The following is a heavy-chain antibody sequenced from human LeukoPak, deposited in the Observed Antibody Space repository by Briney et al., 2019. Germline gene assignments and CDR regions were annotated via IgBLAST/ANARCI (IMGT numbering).Heavy chain of an antibody. D-gene: IGHD3-10*01. J-gene: IGHJ4*02. CDR3: ARGVFN. V-gene: IGHV3-53*01. Sequence: GGSLRLSCAASGFTISSNYMNWVRQAPGKGLDWVSVISDGGSTYYADAVRGRFTISRDNSKNTLFLQMNSLRVEDTAVYYCARGVFNWGQGTLVTVSS. CDR1: GFTISSNY. CDR2: ISDGGST.